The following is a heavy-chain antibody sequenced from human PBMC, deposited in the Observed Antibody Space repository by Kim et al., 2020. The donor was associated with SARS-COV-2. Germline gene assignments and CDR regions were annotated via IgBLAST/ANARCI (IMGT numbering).Heavy chain of an antibody. CDR1: GYRFTSYW. D-gene: IGHD2-21*01. CDR3: SRRPYCGGECYSNWFDP. CDR2: IYPGDSDT. Sequence: GESLKISCKGSGYRFTSYWIGWVREMPGEGLEWMGIIYPGDSDTRYSPSFQGQVTISADKPISTAYLQWSSLKASDTAMYYCSRRPYCGGECYSNWFDPWGQGTLVTVSS. V-gene: IGHV5-51*01. J-gene: IGHJ5*02.